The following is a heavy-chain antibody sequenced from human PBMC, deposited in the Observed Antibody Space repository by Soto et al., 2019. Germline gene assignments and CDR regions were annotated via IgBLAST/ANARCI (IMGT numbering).Heavy chain of an antibody. CDR1: GGSIISDGYS. J-gene: IGHJ3*02. CDR3: VRRSPEDAFDI. CDR2: IYEGGNT. V-gene: IGHV4-30-2*01. Sequence: PSETLSLTCAVSGGSIISDGYSWCWIRQPPGKGLQWIGHIYEGGNTYYTPSLESRVAISTDKSKNQFSLRRSSVTAADTAVYYCVRRSPEDAFDIWGQGTMVTVS.